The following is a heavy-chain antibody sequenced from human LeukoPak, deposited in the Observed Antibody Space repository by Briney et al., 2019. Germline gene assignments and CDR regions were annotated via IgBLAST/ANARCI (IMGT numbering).Heavy chain of an antibody. CDR3: ARESFNDYDGNSGAFDI. D-gene: IGHD4-23*01. CDR2: ISSSSSII. CDR1: GFTFSSYN. V-gene: IGHV3-48*04. Sequence: PGGSLRLSCAASGFTFSSYNMKWVRQAPGKGLEWVSYISSSSSIIYYADSVKGRFTISRDNAKNSLYLQMNSLRAEDTAVYYCARESFNDYDGNSGAFDIWGQGTMVTVSS. J-gene: IGHJ3*02.